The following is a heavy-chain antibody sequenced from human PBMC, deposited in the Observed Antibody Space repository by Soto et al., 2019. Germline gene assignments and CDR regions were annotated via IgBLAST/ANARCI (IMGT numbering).Heavy chain of an antibody. CDR3: ASLDCSSTSCYYVYYYYGMDV. CDR2: ISYDGSNK. D-gene: IGHD2-2*01. J-gene: IGHJ6*02. Sequence: QVQLVESGGGVVQPGRSLRLSCAASGFTFSSYAMHWVRQAPGKGLEWVAVISYDGSNKYYADSVKGRFTISRDNSKNTLYLQMNSLRAEDTAVYYCASLDCSSTSCYYVYYYYGMDVWGQGTTVTVSS. V-gene: IGHV3-30-3*01. CDR1: GFTFSSYA.